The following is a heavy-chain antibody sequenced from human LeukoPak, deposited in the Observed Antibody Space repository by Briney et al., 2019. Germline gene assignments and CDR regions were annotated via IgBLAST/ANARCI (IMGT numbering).Heavy chain of an antibody. Sequence: KPSETLSLTCTVSGGSISSYYWSWIRQPPGKGLEWIWYIYYSGSTNYNPSLESRLSISVDTTKNQFSLKLSSVTAADTAVYYCARGDPYSYGAPSLDYWGQGTLVTVSS. CDR2: IYYSGST. D-gene: IGHD5-18*01. V-gene: IGHV4-59*01. J-gene: IGHJ4*02. CDR3: ARGDPYSYGAPSLDY. CDR1: GGSISSYY.